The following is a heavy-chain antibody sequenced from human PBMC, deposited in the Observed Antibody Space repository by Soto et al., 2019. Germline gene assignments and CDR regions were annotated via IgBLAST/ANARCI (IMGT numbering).Heavy chain of an antibody. Sequence: ASVKVSCKASGYSSTDYHIHWVRQAPGQGLEWLGRINPKSGGTSTAQKFQGWVTMTTDTSISTASMELTRLTSYDTAIYYCARGDSTDCSNGVCSFFYNHDMDVWGQGTTVTVSS. CDR2: INPKSGGT. V-gene: IGHV1-2*04. CDR3: ARGDSTDCSNGVCSFFYNHDMDV. J-gene: IGHJ6*02. D-gene: IGHD2-8*01. CDR1: GYSSTDYH.